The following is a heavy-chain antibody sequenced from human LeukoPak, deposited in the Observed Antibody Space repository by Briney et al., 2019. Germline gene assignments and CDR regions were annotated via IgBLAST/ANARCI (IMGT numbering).Heavy chain of an antibody. CDR1: GFTFSSYA. J-gene: IGHJ4*02. V-gene: IGHV3-23*01. D-gene: IGHD3-10*01. CDR2: IRGSGGNT. CDR3: AKDPSPREYYFDY. Sequence: GGSLRLSCAASGFTFSSYAMSWVRQAPGKGLEWVSAIRGSGGNTYYADSVKGRFTISRDNSKNTLYVQMNSLRAEDTAVYYCAKDPSPREYYFDYWGQGTLVTVSS.